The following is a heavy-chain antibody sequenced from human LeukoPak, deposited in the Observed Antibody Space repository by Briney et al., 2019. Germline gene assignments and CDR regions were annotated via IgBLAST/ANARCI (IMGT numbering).Heavy chain of an antibody. CDR1: GGSISSGSYY. CDR3: AAGSWYDRFDY. V-gene: IGHV4-39*01. Sequence: SETLSLTCTVSGGSISSGSYYWGWIRQPPGKGLEWIGSIYYSGSTYYNPSLKSRVTISVDTSKNQFSLKLSSVTAADTAVYYCAAGSWYDRFDYWGQGTLVTVSS. CDR2: IYYSGST. D-gene: IGHD6-13*01. J-gene: IGHJ4*02.